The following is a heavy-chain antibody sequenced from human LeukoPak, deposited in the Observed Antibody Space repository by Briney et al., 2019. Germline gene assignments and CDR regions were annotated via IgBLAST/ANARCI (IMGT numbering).Heavy chain of an antibody. CDR2: IYYSGSP. Sequence: PSETLSLTCTVSGGSINSYYWSWIRQPPGKGLEWIGDIYYSGSPDYSPSLKSRVTISVATSKTQFSLKMSSVTAADTAVYYCARVSSGGEGEYYFDYWGQGTLVTVSS. J-gene: IGHJ4*02. D-gene: IGHD6-19*01. V-gene: IGHV4-59*01. CDR1: GGSINSYY. CDR3: ARVSSGGEGEYYFDY.